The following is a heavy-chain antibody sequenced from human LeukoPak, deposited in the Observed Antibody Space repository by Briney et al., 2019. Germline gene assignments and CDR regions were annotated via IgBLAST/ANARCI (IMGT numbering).Heavy chain of an antibody. D-gene: IGHD2-15*01. CDR3: ARSFRSSGGSCYSGFDY. CDR2: IDWDDDK. V-gene: IGHV2-70*11. CDR1: GFSLSTSGMC. Sequence: SGPTLVNPTQTLTLTCTFSGFSLSTSGMCVRWIRQPPGKALEWLARIDWDDDKYYSTSLKTRLTISKDTSKNQVVLTMTNMDPVDTATYYCARSFRSSGGSCYSGFDYWGQGTLVTVS. J-gene: IGHJ4*02.